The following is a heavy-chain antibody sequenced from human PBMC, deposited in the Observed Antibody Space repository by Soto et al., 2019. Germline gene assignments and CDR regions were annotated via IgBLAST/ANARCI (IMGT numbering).Heavy chain of an antibody. CDR2: INHSGST. D-gene: IGHD5-12*01. CDR3: ARTIGRGYSGYDYGN. Sequence: PSETLSLTCAVYGGSFSGYYWSWIRQPPGKGLEWIGEINHSGSTNYNPSLKSRVTISVDTSKNQFSLKLSSVTAADTAVYYCARTIGRGYSGYDYGNWGQGTLVTVSS. V-gene: IGHV4-34*01. CDR1: GGSFSGYY. J-gene: IGHJ4*02.